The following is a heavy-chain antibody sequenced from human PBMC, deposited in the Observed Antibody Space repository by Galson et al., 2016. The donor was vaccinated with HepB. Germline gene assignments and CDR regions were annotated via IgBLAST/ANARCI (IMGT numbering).Heavy chain of an antibody. D-gene: IGHD2-2*01. CDR1: GFTFSSYW. J-gene: IGHJ4*02. Sequence: SLRLSCAASGFTFSSYWMSWVRQAPGRGLEWVANIKEDGSEKYYADSVKGRFTISRDNNKNSVYLQMDTLSVEDTAFYFCARDPYQWLSKYYFDYWGQGALVTVSS. CDR2: IKEDGSEK. CDR3: ARDPYQWLSKYYFDY. V-gene: IGHV3-7*03.